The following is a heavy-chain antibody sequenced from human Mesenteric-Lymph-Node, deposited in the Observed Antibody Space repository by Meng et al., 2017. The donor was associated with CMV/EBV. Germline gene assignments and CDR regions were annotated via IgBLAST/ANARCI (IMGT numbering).Heavy chain of an antibody. J-gene: IGHJ4*02. V-gene: IGHV3-48*03. CDR2: ISSSGTTT. CDR3: ARGKYNWNYLFDY. Sequence: GESLKISCAASGFTFSSCNMIWVRQAPGKGLEWVSYISSSGTTTYYADSVKGRFTISRDSAKNSLFLQMNSLRAEDTAVYYCARGKYNWNYLFDYWGQGTLVTVSS. D-gene: IGHD1-7*01. CDR1: GFTFSSCN.